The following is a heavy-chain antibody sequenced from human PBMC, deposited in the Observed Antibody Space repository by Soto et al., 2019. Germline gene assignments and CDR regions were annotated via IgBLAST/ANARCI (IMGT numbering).Heavy chain of an antibody. J-gene: IGHJ4*02. CDR1: GYIFIDYW. CDR3: ARPPLPGYSLHFKS. V-gene: IGHV5-51*01. CDR2: VYPRDSDT. D-gene: IGHD2-15*01. Sequence: GESLKISCKASGYIFIDYWIGWVRQMPGKGLEWMGIVYPRDSDTRYSPSFQGQVTISADRSTGTAFLQWRSLKASDTALYYCARPPLPGYSLHFKSWGQATLVTVYS.